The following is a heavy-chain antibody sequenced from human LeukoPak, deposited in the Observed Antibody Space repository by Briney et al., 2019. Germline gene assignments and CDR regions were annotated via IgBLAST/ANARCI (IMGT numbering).Heavy chain of an antibody. CDR1: GFTFSSYG. CDR2: IRYDGSNK. V-gene: IGHV3-30*02. Sequence: PGGSLRLSCAASGFTFSSYGMHWVRQAPGKGLEWVAFIRYDGSNKYYADSVKGRFTISRDNSKNTLYLQMNSLRAEDTAVYYCAKGGWYYDSSGYHSWGQGTLVTVSS. D-gene: IGHD3-22*01. CDR3: AKGGWYYDSSGYHS. J-gene: IGHJ5*02.